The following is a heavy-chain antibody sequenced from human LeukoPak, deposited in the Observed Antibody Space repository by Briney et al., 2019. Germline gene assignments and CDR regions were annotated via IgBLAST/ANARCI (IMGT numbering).Heavy chain of an antibody. CDR3: ARSDAYSNYLHYYYYMDA. V-gene: IGHV3-21*01. D-gene: IGHD4-11*01. CDR2: ISSSSSYI. J-gene: IGHJ6*03. Sequence: GSLRLSCAASGFTFSSYSMNWVRQAPGKGLEWVSSISSSSSYIYYADSVKGRFTISRDNAKNSLYLQMNSLRAEDTAVYYCARSDAYSNYLHYYYYMDAWGKGTTVTVSS. CDR1: GFTFSSYS.